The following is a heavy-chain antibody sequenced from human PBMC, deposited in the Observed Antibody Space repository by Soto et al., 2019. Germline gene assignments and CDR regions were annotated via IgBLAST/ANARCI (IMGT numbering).Heavy chain of an antibody. CDR1: GVTFSSYN. J-gene: IGHJ6*02. V-gene: IGHV3-21*01. CDR2: ISSSSSYM. D-gene: IGHD3-16*01. CDR3: ARGGSNRGMHV. Sequence: GGSLRVSCAASGVTFSSYNMNWVRQAPGKGLERVSSISSSSSYMYYADSVKGRFTISRDNAKNSLYLQMNSLRAEDMALYYCARGGSNRGMHVWGQGTTVPVSS.